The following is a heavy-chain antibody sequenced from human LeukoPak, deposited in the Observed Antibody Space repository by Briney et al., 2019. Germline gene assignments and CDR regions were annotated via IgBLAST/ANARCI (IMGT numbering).Heavy chain of an antibody. CDR2: ISGSGGST. D-gene: IGHD6-13*01. J-gene: IGHJ4*02. CDR3: AKDTQQLVRGNYDY. CDR1: GFTFSSYW. V-gene: IGHV3-23*01. Sequence: GGSLSLSCAAPGFTFSSYWMSWVRQAPGKGLEWVSAISGSGGSTYYADSVKGRFTISRDNSKNTLYLQMNSLRAEDTAVYYCAKDTQQLVRGNYDYWGQGTLVTVSS.